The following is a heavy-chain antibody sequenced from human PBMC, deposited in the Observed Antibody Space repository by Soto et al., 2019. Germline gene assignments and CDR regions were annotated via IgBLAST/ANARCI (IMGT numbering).Heavy chain of an antibody. V-gene: IGHV1-69*02. J-gene: IGHJ4*02. Sequence: SVKVSYNASGGTFSSYTISLVRQSPGQGLEWMGRIIPILGIANYAQKFQGRVTITADKSTSTAYMELSSLRSEDTAVYYCARAGHNTANFDYWGQGTLVTV. CDR1: GGTFSSYT. CDR2: IIPILGIA. CDR3: ARAGHNTANFDY. D-gene: IGHD6-25*01.